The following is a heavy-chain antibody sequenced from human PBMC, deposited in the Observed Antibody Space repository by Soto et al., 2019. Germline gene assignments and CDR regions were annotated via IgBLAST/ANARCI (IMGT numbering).Heavy chain of an antibody. J-gene: IGHJ6*02. D-gene: IGHD6-13*01. CDR1: GFTFSSYA. V-gene: IGHV3-23*01. Sequence: EVQLLESGGGLVQPGGSLRLSCAASGFTFSSYAMSWVRQATGKGLEWVSAISGSGGNSYYVGSVKGRFTISRDNSKNTLYLQMNSLRAEDTAVYFCAKGRAATDYAMDVWGQGTTVTVSS. CDR3: AKGRAATDYAMDV. CDR2: ISGSGGNS.